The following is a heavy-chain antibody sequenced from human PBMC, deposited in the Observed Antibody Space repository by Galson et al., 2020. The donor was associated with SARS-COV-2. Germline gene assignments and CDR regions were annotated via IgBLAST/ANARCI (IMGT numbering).Heavy chain of an antibody. J-gene: IGHJ2*01. CDR1: GFTFSKYW. Sequence: GESLKISCAGSGFTFSKYWMTWVRQAPGKGLEWVADIKQDGSEKRYVGSVKGRFTISRDNAKNSLYLQMNSLRAEDTAVYYCARDLWGRHYDSITGYYYDGFDVWGRGTLVTVSS. V-gene: IGHV3-7*01. CDR2: IKQDGSEK. CDR3: ARDLWGRHYDSITGYYYDGFDV. D-gene: IGHD3-22*01.